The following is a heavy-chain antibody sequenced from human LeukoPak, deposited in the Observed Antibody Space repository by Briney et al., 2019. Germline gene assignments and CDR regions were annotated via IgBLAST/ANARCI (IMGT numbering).Heavy chain of an antibody. CDR3: ARDQGSMIVVRPTNWYFDL. D-gene: IGHD3-22*01. CDR1: AFTFSNYW. J-gene: IGHJ2*01. V-gene: IGHV3-7*01. Sequence: GRSLRLSCAASAFTFSNYWMRWVRHAPGKGLEWVANIKQDGSEIYYVDSVKGRFTISRDNAKNSLYLQINSVRADDTAVYYCARDQGSMIVVRPTNWYFDLWGRGTLVTVSS. CDR2: IKQDGSEI.